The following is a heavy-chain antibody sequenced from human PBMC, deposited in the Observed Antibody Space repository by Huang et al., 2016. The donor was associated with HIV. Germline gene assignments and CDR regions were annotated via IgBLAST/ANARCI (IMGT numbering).Heavy chain of an antibody. Sequence: EVQLLESGGGLVQPGGCLRLSCAASIFTFSTSAMSWVRQAPVMGLDLVSGISGSGSSTYYADSVNGRFTISRDNSRNKLYLQVKSLRVEDTASYYCAKGSERSLADPKYQYYFDYWGQEALVTVSS. CDR1: IFTFSTSA. J-gene: IGHJ4*02. D-gene: IGHD3-3*01. CDR3: AKGSERSLADPKYQYYFDY. V-gene: IGHV3-23*01. CDR2: ISGSGSST.